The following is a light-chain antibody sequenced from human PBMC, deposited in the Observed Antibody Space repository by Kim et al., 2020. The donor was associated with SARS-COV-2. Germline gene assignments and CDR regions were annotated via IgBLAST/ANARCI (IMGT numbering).Light chain of an antibody. CDR2: YDD. Sequence: QSVLTQPPSVSEAPRQRVTISCSGSSSNIGVTAVNWYQQVPGKAPRLLIYYDDLLPSGVSDRFSGSRSGTSASLAISGLQSEDEADYYCAAWDDSLNGWVFGGGIQLTVL. CDR3: AAWDDSLNGWV. J-gene: IGLJ3*02. CDR1: SSNIGVTA. V-gene: IGLV1-36*01.